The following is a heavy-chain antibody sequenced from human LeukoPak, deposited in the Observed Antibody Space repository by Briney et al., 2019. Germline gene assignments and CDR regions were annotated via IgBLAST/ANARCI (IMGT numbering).Heavy chain of an antibody. CDR3: ARGPNYYYYYGMDV. CDR2: ISSNGGST. V-gene: IGHV3-64*01. Sequence: GGSLRLSCAASGSTFTNYAMSWVRQAPGKGLEYVSVISSNGGSTYYANSVKGRFTISRDNSKNTLYLQMGSLRAEDMAVYYCARGPNYYYYYGMDVWGQGTTVTVSS. J-gene: IGHJ6*02. CDR1: GSTFTNYA.